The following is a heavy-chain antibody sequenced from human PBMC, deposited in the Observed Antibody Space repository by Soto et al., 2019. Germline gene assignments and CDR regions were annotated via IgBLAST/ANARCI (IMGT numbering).Heavy chain of an antibody. CDR3: ARSVDYRANDAFDI. Sequence: ASVKVSCKASGYTFTSYGISLVRQAPGQGLEWMGWISAYNGNTNYAQKLQGRVTMTTDTSTSTAYMELRSLRSDDTAVYYCARSVDYRANDAFDIWGQGTMVTVSS. CDR2: ISAYNGNT. V-gene: IGHV1-18*01. D-gene: IGHD4-4*01. CDR1: GYTFTSYG. J-gene: IGHJ3*02.